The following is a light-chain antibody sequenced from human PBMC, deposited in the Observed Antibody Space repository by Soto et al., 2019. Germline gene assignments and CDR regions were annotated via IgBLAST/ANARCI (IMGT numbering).Light chain of an antibody. J-gene: IGKJ5*01. Sequence: EIVMTQSPATLSVSPGERATLSCRASQNIRSNLAWYQQIPGQAPRLLIHGASTRATGIPARFSGSGSGTEFTLTISGLQSEDYAVYYCQQRHMWPITFGQGTRLEIK. V-gene: IGKV3-15*01. CDR1: QNIRSN. CDR2: GAS. CDR3: QQRHMWPIT.